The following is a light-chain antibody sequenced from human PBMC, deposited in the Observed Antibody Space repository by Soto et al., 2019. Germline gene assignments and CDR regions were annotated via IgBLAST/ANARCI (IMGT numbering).Light chain of an antibody. Sequence: QSVLTQPASVSGSPGQSITISCTGTSSDVGGYNYVSWYQQHPGKAPKLMIYEVSNRPSGVSNRFSGSKSGNTASLTISGLQAEDEAEYYCSSYTNSSTWLFGGGTKLTVL. CDR2: EVS. CDR3: SSYTNSSTWL. CDR1: SSDVGGYNY. J-gene: IGLJ3*02. V-gene: IGLV2-14*01.